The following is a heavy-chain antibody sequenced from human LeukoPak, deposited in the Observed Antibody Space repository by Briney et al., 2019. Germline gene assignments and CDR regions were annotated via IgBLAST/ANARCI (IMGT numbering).Heavy chain of an antibody. Sequence: GGSLRLSCAASGFTFSTYSMNWVRQAPGKGLEWVSSISYTSGYMYYADSVKGRFTISRDNAKNSLFLQMNSLRAEDAAVYYCARASGSYQDAFDIWGQGTMVTVSS. CDR3: ARASGSYQDAFDI. D-gene: IGHD1-26*01. J-gene: IGHJ3*02. CDR1: GFTFSTYS. V-gene: IGHV3-21*01. CDR2: ISYTSGYM.